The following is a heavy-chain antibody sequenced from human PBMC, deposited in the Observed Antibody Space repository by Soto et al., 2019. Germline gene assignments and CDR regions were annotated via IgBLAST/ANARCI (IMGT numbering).Heavy chain of an antibody. D-gene: IGHD2-15*01. J-gene: IGHJ5*02. Sequence: GGSLRLSCVGSGFTFSRFSMNWVRLAPGKGLEWLSYISTTGNTIFYADSVKGRFTISRDNANSSLSLQMNSLRDEDTAVYYCARGNFEVVVSSSRWFDPWGQGTLVTVSS. CDR2: ISTTGNTI. CDR1: GFTFSRFS. CDR3: ARGNFEVVVSSSRWFDP. V-gene: IGHV3-48*02.